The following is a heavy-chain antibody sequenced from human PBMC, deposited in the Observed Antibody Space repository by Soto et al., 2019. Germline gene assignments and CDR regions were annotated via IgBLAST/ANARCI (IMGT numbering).Heavy chain of an antibody. D-gene: IGHD3-16*01. CDR3: AKVRGRSALSGGAFDI. CDR2: ISGSGGGT. CDR1: GFTFSSYA. J-gene: IGHJ3*02. Sequence: EVQLLESGGGLVQPGGSLRLSCAASGFTFSSYAMSWVRQAPGKGLEWVSAISGSGGGTYYADSVKGRFTISRDNSKNTLYLQMNSLRAEDTAVYYCAKVRGRSALSGGAFDIWGQGTMVTVSS. V-gene: IGHV3-23*01.